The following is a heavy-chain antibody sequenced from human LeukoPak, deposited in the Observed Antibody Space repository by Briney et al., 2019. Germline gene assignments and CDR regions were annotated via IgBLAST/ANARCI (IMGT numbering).Heavy chain of an antibody. D-gene: IGHD1-26*01. V-gene: IGHV1-69*13. Sequence: SVKVSCKASGGTFSSYAISWVRQAPGQGLEWMGGIIPIFGTANYAQKFQGRVTITADESTSTAYMELSSLRSEDTAVYYCATYSGSYGGAFDIWGQGTMVTVSS. CDR1: GGTFSSYA. CDR2: IIPIFGTA. CDR3: ATYSGSYGGAFDI. J-gene: IGHJ3*02.